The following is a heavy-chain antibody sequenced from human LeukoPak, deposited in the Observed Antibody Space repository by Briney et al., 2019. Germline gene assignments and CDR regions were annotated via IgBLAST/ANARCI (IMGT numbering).Heavy chain of an antibody. CDR1: GYTFTINH. D-gene: IGHD3-16*01. J-gene: IGHJ4*02. CDR2: INPSGDST. V-gene: IGHV1-46*01. CDR3: AKLATSDTGETY. Sequence: GASVKVSCKASGYTFTINHIHWVRQAPGQGLEWMGVINPSGDSTTYAQNFQGRVTMTRDTSTSTVYMELRSLRSEDRAIYYCAKLATSDTGETYWGQGTLVTVSS.